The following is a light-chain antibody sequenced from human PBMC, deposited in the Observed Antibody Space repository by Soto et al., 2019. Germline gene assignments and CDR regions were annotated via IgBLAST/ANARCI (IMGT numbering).Light chain of an antibody. Sequence: DIQMTQSPSTLSASVGDRVTITCRASQRISEWLAWYQQKPGKAPKLLIYDASSLQTGVPSRFSGSGSGTEFTLTISSLQPDDFASYSCQQYNNYPWTFGQGTKVDIK. CDR1: QRISEW. V-gene: IGKV1-5*01. CDR3: QQYNNYPWT. J-gene: IGKJ1*01. CDR2: DAS.